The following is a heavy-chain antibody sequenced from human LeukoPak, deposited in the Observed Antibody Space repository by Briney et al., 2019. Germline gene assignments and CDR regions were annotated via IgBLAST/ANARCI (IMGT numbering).Heavy chain of an antibody. Sequence: ASVKVSCKASGYTFTGYYMHWVRQAPGQGLEWMGWINPNSGGTNYAQKFQGRVAMTRDTSISTAYMELSRLRSDDTAVYYCARRYFGSGSYYTDYWGQGTLVTVSS. D-gene: IGHD3-10*01. CDR2: INPNSGGT. V-gene: IGHV1-2*02. J-gene: IGHJ4*02. CDR1: GYTFTGYY. CDR3: ARRYFGSGSYYTDY.